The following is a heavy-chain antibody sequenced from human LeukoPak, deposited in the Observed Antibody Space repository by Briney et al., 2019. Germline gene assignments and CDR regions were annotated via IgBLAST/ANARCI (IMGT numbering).Heavy chain of an antibody. Sequence: ASVKVSCKASGYTFTGYYMHWVRQAPGQGLEWMGWINPNSGGTNYAQKFQGRVTMTRDTSISTAYMELSRLRSDDTAVYYCGRDYGWNDGGDYWGQETLSTVSS. D-gene: IGHD1-1*01. J-gene: IGHJ4*02. V-gene: IGHV1-2*02. CDR1: GYTFTGYY. CDR2: INPNSGGT. CDR3: GRDYGWNDGGDY.